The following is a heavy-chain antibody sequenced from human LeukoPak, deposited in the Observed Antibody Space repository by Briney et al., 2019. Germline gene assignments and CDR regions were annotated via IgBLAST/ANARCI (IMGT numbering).Heavy chain of an antibody. D-gene: IGHD3-10*01. Sequence: GGSLRLSCAASGFTFSDYGIHWAHQAPGKGLEWVAVIWSDGSNKYYADSVKGRFTISRDNSKKTLYLQMNSLRVEDTAVYYCVRASGSFDYWGQGTLVTVSS. CDR2: IWSDGSNK. CDR1: GFTFSDYG. CDR3: VRASGSFDY. J-gene: IGHJ4*02. V-gene: IGHV3-33*01.